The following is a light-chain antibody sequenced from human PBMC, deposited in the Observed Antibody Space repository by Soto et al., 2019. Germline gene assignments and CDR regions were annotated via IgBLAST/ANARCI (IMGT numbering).Light chain of an antibody. CDR1: SGHSSYA. CDR2: LNSDGSH. J-gene: IGLJ2*01. CDR3: QTWAAGIQV. Sequence: QLVLTQSPSASASLGASVKLTCTLSSGHSSYAIAWHQQQPEKGPRYLMKLNSDGSHSKGAGIPARFSGSSSGAERYLTISSLQSEDEADYYCQTWAAGIQVFGGGTKLTVL. V-gene: IGLV4-69*01.